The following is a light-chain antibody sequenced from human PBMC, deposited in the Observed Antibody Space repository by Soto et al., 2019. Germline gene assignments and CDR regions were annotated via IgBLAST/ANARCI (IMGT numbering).Light chain of an antibody. CDR2: EVS. CDR1: SSDIEKYNL. V-gene: IGLV2-23*02. CDR3: CSYAGSRAPYL. J-gene: IGLJ1*01. Sequence: QSALTQPASVSGSPGQSITVSCFGTSSDIEKYNLVSWYQQYPGKVPKLLISEVSKRPSGVSDLFSGSKSGNMASLTISGLQAEDEADYYCCSYAGSRAPYLFGTGTKVTVL.